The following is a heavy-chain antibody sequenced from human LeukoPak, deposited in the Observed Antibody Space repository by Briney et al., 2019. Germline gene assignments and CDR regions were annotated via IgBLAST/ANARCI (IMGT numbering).Heavy chain of an antibody. CDR1: GGSFSGYY. V-gene: IGHV4-34*01. CDR3: ARGPIVLMVYATVSWFDP. D-gene: IGHD2-8*01. J-gene: IGHJ5*02. CDR2: TNHSGST. Sequence: PSETLSLTCAVYGGSFSGYYWSWIRQPPGKGLEWIGETNHSGSTNYNPSLKSRVTISVDTSKNQFSLKLSSVTAADTAVYYCARGPIVLMVYATVSWFDPWGQGTLVTVSS.